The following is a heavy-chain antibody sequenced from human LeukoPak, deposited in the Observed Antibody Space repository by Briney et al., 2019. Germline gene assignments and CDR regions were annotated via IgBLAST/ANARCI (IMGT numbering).Heavy chain of an antibody. V-gene: IGHV3-7*01. CDR1: GFTFSSYW. CDR2: IKQDGSEK. J-gene: IGHJ4*02. Sequence: PGGSLRLSCAASGFTFSSYWMSWVRQAPGKGLEWVANIKQDGSEKYYVDSVKGRFTISRDNAKNSLYLQMNSLRAEDTAVYYCARDLGWFGEDYFDYWGQGALVTVSS. CDR3: ARDLGWFGEDYFDY. D-gene: IGHD3-10*01.